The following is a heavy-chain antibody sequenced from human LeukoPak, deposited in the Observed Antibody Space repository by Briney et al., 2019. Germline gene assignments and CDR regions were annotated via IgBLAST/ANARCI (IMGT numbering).Heavy chain of an antibody. V-gene: IGHV3-9*01. CDR2: ISWNSGGI. CDR1: GFTFDDCA. CDR3: AKDMRGVFDP. J-gene: IGHJ5*02. D-gene: IGHD3-10*01. Sequence: GRSLRLSCAASGFTFDDCAMHWVRQAPGKGLEWVSGISWNSGGIGYADSVKGRFTISRDNAKNSLYLQMNSLRAEDTALYYCAKDMRGVFDPWGQGTLVTVSS.